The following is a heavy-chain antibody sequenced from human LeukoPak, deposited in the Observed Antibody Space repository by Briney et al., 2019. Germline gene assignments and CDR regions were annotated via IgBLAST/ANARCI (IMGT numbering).Heavy chain of an antibody. J-gene: IGHJ6*03. CDR2: INWNGGST. CDR1: GFTFNDYG. V-gene: IGHV3-20*04. CDR3: ARAILYYYYYYLDV. Sequence: GGSLRLSCAASGFTFNDYGMSWVRQAPGKGLEWGSGINWNGGSTGYADSVKGRFTISRDNAKNSLYLQLNSLRAEDTALYYCARAILYYYYYYLDVWGKGTTVTVSS.